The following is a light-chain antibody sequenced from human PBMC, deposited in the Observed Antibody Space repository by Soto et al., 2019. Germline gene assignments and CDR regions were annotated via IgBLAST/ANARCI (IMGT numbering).Light chain of an antibody. V-gene: IGKV1-39*01. CDR3: QQSYSTPYT. Sequence: DIQMTQSPSSLSASVGDRVTITCRASQRISSYLNWYQQKPGIAPKLLIYAASSLQSGVPSRFSGSGSGTDFTLTISSLQPEDFATYYCQQSYSTPYTFGQGTKLEIK. J-gene: IGKJ2*01. CDR2: AAS. CDR1: QRISSY.